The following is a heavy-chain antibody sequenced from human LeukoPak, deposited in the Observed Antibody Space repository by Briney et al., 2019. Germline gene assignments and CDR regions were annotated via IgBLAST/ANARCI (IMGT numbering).Heavy chain of an antibody. Sequence: GGSLRLSCAASGFNFDDYVMSWVRQAPGKGLEWVSGISWNSGSIGYADSVKGRFTISRDNAKNSLYLQMNSLRAEDTALYYCAKGVRITMVRGAFDIWGQGTMVTVSS. J-gene: IGHJ3*02. D-gene: IGHD3-10*01. CDR3: AKGVRITMVRGAFDI. CDR2: ISWNSGSI. CDR1: GFNFDDYV. V-gene: IGHV3-9*01.